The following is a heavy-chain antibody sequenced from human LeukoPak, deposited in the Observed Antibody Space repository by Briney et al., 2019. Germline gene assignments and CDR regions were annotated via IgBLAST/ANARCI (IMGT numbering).Heavy chain of an antibody. Sequence: GGSLRLSCAASGFTFNSYAMSWVRQAPGKGLEWVSAITGSGGSTYYADSVKGRFTISRDNSKTTLYLQMNSLRAEDTAVYYCAKVGLLWFGELFFNEFDYWGQGTLVTVSS. CDR3: AKVGLLWFGELFFNEFDY. V-gene: IGHV3-23*01. D-gene: IGHD3-10*01. CDR1: GFTFNSYA. CDR2: ITGSGGST. J-gene: IGHJ4*02.